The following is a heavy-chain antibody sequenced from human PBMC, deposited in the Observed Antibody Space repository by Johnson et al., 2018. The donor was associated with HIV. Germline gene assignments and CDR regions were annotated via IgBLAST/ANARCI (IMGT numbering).Heavy chain of an antibody. CDR2: ISYDGSNK. D-gene: IGHD3-22*01. Sequence: VQLVESGGGLVQPGRSLRLSCAASGFTFSSYDMHWVRQAPGKGLEWVAVISYDGSNKYYADSVKGRFTISRDNSKNTLYLQMNSLRAEDTAVHYCAKVRYYDRDAFDIWGQGTMVTVSS. CDR1: GFTFSSYD. J-gene: IGHJ3*02. V-gene: IGHV3-30-3*01. CDR3: AKVRYYDRDAFDI.